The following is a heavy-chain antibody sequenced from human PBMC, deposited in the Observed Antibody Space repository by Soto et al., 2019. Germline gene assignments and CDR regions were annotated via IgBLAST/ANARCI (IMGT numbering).Heavy chain of an antibody. CDR2: IYSDGRT. Sequence: EVQLVESGGGLVQPGGSLRLSCAASGFTVSNNYMSWVRQAPGKGLEWVSVIYSDGRTYYADSVKGRFSISRDNSKNTLDLQMNSLRAEDTAVYYCARPAGGDYFDYWGQGTLVTVSS. V-gene: IGHV3-66*04. CDR1: GFTVSNNY. CDR3: ARPAGGDYFDY. D-gene: IGHD3-16*01. J-gene: IGHJ4*02.